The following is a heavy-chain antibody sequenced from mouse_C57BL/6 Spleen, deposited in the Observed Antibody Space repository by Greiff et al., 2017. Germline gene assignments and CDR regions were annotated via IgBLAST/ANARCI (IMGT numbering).Heavy chain of an antibody. CDR3: AREGYYGSSYGY. CDR1: GFTFSSYA. CDR2: ISDGGSYT. D-gene: IGHD1-1*01. V-gene: IGHV5-4*01. J-gene: IGHJ2*01. Sequence: EVKVVESGGGLVKPGGSLKLSCAASGFTFSSYAMSWVRQTPEKRLEWVATISDGGSYTYYPDNVKGRFTISRDNAKNNLYLQMSHLKSEDTAMYYCAREGYYGSSYGYWGQGTTLTVSS.